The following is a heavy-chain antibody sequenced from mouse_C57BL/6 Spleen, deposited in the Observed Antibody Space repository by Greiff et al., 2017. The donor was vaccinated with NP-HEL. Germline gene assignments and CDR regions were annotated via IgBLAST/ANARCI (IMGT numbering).Heavy chain of an antibody. CDR2: ISYDGSN. CDR3: ARGGPYGRDWYFDV. J-gene: IGHJ1*03. D-gene: IGHD1-1*01. Sequence: EVKLLESGPGLVKPSQSLSLTCSVTGYSITSGYYWNWIRQFPGNKLEWMGYISYDGSNNYNPSLKNRISITRDTSKNQFFLKLNSVTTEDTATYYCARGGPYGRDWYFDVWGTGTTVTVSS. CDR1: GYSITSGYY. V-gene: IGHV3-6*01.